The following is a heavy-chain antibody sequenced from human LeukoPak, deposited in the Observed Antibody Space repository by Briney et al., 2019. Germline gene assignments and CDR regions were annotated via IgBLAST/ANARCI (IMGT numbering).Heavy chain of an antibody. V-gene: IGHV4-61*01. D-gene: IGHD2-8*01. CDR3: ARGSMVYAWYYYGMDV. CDR2: IYYSGST. J-gene: IGHJ6*02. Sequence: PSETLSLTCTVSGGSVSSGSYYWSWIRQPPGKGLEWIGYIYYSGSTNYNPSLKSRVTISVDTSKNQFSLKLSSVTAADTAVYYCARGSMVYAWYYYGMDVWGQGTTVTVSS. CDR1: GGSVSSGSYY.